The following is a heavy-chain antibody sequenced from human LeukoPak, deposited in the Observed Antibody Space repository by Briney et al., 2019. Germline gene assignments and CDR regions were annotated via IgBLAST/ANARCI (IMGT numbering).Heavy chain of an antibody. D-gene: IGHD2-15*01. CDR1: GFTFSSYS. V-gene: IGHV3-21*01. CDR2: ISSSSSYI. J-gene: IGHJ6*02. Sequence: PGGSLRLSCAAPGFTFSSYSMNWVRQAPGKGLEWVSSISSSSSYIYYADSVKGRFTISRDNAKNSLYLQMNSLRAEDTAVYYCARLGYRYYYGMDVWGQGTTVTVSS. CDR3: ARLGYRYYYGMDV.